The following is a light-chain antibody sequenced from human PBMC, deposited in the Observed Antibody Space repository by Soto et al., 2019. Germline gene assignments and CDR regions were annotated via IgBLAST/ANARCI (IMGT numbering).Light chain of an antibody. CDR2: GAS. Sequence: DIQMTQSPSSLSASVGDRVTITCHTSQDITNYLNWYQQKPGKAPKLLIYGASNSETGLPSRLSGSASGTDFSFTISCLQPEDFATYYCQQYANLPNTFGRGTKLEIK. CDR1: QDITNY. J-gene: IGKJ2*01. V-gene: IGKV1-33*01. CDR3: QQYANLPNT.